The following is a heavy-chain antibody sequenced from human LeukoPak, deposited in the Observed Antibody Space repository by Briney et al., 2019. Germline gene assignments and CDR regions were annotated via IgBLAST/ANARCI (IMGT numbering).Heavy chain of an antibody. Sequence: SAKVSCMASLFTFTSSAMQGVRQARGQRLEWRGWIVVGSVNTNYAQKFQRRETISQDLSTSTAYMALSSLRSEDTAVYYCAADNRANDFWSSYYAFDIWGQGTMVTVSS. CDR2: IVVGSVNT. CDR1: LFTFTSSA. D-gene: IGHD3-3*01. J-gene: IGHJ3*02. CDR3: AADNRANDFWSSYYAFDI. V-gene: IGHV1-58*02.